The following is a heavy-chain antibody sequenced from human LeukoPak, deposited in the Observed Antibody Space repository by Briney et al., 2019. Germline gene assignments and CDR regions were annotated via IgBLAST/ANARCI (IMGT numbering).Heavy chain of an antibody. J-gene: IGHJ4*02. CDR2: INPNSGGT. CDR3: ARLPRSGYSYGSDY. D-gene: IGHD5-18*01. V-gene: IGHV1-2*06. CDR1: GYTFTGYY. Sequence: GASVKVSCKASGYTFTGYYMHWVRQAPGQGLEWMGRINPNSGGTNYAQKFQGRVTMTRDTFIITAYMELSRLRSDDTAVYYCARLPRSGYSYGSDYWGPGTLVTVSS.